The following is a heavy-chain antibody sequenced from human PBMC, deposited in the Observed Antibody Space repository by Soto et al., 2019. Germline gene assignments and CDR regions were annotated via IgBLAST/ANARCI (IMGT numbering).Heavy chain of an antibody. J-gene: IGHJ4*02. CDR2: IYWDDDK. Sequence: QITLKESGPTLVKPTQTLTLTCTFSGFSLSTSGVGVGWIRQPPGKALEWLALIYWDDDKRNSPSLKSRRTITKDTSKNQVVLTMTNMDPVDTATYYCAHWPLWFGESYYDYWGQGTLVTVSS. CDR1: GFSLSTSGVG. CDR3: AHWPLWFGESYYDY. V-gene: IGHV2-5*02. D-gene: IGHD3-10*01.